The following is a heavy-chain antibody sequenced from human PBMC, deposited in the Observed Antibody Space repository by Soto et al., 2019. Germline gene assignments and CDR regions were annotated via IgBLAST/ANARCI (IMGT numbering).Heavy chain of an antibody. D-gene: IGHD2-15*01. V-gene: IGHV1-2*04. CDR2: INPNSGGT. CDR1: GYTFTSYY. J-gene: IGHJ6*02. CDR3: ARSQTVVAATLPAYGMDV. Sequence: ALVKVSCKSSGYTFTSYYMHCVQQAPGQGLEWMGWINPNSGGTNYAQKFQGWVTMTRDTSISTAYMELNRLRSDDTAVYYCARSQTVVAATLPAYGMDVWGQGTTVTVSS.